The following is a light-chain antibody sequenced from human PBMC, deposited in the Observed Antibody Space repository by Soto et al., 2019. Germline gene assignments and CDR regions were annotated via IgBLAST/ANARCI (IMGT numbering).Light chain of an antibody. CDR2: SNN. Sequence: QAGRTQPPSASGTPGQRVTISCSGSSSNIGSDYVCWYEHLPGTAPNLLIYSNNQRPSGVPDRFSGSKSGTSASLAISGLRSEDEADYYCATWDDSLSGHYVFGTGTKVTVL. CDR3: ATWDDSLSGHYV. CDR1: SSNIGSDY. J-gene: IGLJ1*01. V-gene: IGLV1-47*02.